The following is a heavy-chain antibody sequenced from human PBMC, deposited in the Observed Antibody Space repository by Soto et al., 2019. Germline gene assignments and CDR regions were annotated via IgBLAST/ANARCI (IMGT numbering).Heavy chain of an antibody. Sequence: QVQLVQSGAEEKKPGASVKVSCKASGYTFTSYAMHWVRQAPGQRLEWMGWINAGNGNTKYSPKFQGRVTITKDTSASTAYMELSSLRSEDTAVYYCARSIEVVTAIDYWGQGTLVTVSS. J-gene: IGHJ4*02. CDR1: GYTFTSYA. CDR3: ARSIEVVTAIDY. D-gene: IGHD2-21*02. CDR2: INAGNGNT. V-gene: IGHV1-3*05.